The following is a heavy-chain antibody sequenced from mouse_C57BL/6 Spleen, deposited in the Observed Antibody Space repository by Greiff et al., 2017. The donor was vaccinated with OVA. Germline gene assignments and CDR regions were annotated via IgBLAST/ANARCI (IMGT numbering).Heavy chain of an antibody. CDR1: GFSLTSYA. V-gene: IGHV2-9-1*01. CDR2: IWTGGGT. J-gene: IGHJ4*01. CDR3: ARNLYYCGSSLYYYAMDY. D-gene: IGHD1-1*01. Sequence: VNLVESGPGLVAPSQSLSITCTVSGFSLTSYAISWVRQPPGKGLEWLGVIWTGGGTNYNSALKSRLSISKDNSKSQVFLKMNSLQTDDTARYYCARNLYYCGSSLYYYAMDYWGQGTSVTVSS.